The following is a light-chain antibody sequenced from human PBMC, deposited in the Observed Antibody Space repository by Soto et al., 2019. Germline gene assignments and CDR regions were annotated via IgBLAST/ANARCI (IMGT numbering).Light chain of an antibody. CDR1: QNINTY. J-gene: IGKJ4*01. Sequence: EIVLTQSPATLSLSLGERATISCRASQNINTYLVWYQQKPGQAPRLLIYDASKRATGIPDRFSGSGSGTDFTLTISSLAPEDFALYYCQQRSSWPRAFGGGTKVDIK. CDR3: QQRSSWPRA. V-gene: IGKV3-11*01. CDR2: DAS.